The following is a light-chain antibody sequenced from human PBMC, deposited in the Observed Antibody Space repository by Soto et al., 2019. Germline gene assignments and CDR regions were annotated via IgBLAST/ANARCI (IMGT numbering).Light chain of an antibody. J-gene: IGLJ3*02. CDR3: CSYAGTYTWV. Sequence: QSALTQPRSVSGSPGQSVTISCTGTSSDFGAYNSVSWYRQHPGKAPKLMIYDVTRRPSGVPDRFSGSHSGHTASLTISGLQAEEEADYYCCSYAGTYTWVFGGGTKVTVL. CDR2: DVT. CDR1: SSDFGAYNS. V-gene: IGLV2-11*01.